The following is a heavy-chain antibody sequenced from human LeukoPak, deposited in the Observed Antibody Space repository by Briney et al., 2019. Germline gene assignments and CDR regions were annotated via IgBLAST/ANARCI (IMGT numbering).Heavy chain of an antibody. CDR3: AKDRATSSGSYYGYFGY. Sequence: GGSLRLSCAASGFTFSNFAMSWVRPAPGRGPEWLSAISISGDTTYYADSVKGRFTISRDNSKNTLYLQMNSLRAEDTALYYCAKDRATSSGSYYGYFGYWGQGTLVTVSS. D-gene: IGHD1-26*01. V-gene: IGHV3-23*01. CDR1: GFTFSNFA. J-gene: IGHJ4*02. CDR2: ISISGDTT.